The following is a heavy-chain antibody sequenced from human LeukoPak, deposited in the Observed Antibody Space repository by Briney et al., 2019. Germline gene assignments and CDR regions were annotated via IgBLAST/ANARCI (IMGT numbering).Heavy chain of an antibody. CDR3: ARGGYCSTTSCQYYYNFYYMDV. V-gene: IGHV4-39*07. CDR2: ISHSGST. CDR1: AGSISTSSYY. Sequence: SETLSLTCTVSAGSISTSSYYWGWTRQPPGKGLEWIGEISHSGSTNYNAYLKSRVDIAVDTSKNQLSLKLRSVTAADTAVYYCARGGYCSTTSCQYYYNFYYMDVWAQGTTVTVSS. D-gene: IGHD2-2*01. J-gene: IGHJ6*03.